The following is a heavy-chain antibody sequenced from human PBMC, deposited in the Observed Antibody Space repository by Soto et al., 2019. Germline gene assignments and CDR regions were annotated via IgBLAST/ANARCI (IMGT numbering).Heavy chain of an antibody. V-gene: IGHV4-30-4*01. CDR2: IYYSGST. CDR1: GGSISSGDYY. D-gene: IGHD4-17*01. J-gene: IGHJ4*02. CDR3: ARHDGTTVTFDY. Sequence: SETLSLTCTVSGGSISSGDYYWSWIRQPPGKGLEWIGYIYYSGSTYYNPSLKSRVTMSVDTSKNQFSLKLSSVTAADTAVYYWARHDGTTVTFDYWGQGTLVTVSS.